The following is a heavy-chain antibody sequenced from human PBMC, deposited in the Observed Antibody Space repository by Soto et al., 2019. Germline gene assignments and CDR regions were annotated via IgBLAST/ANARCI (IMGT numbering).Heavy chain of an antibody. CDR1: GYTFSSRG. J-gene: IGHJ2*01. V-gene: IGHV1-18*01. D-gene: IGHD4-17*01. CDR3: VREAGDYDWYFDL. Sequence: QAQLVQSGPEVKEPGASVKVSCKASGYTFSSRGIYWVRQAPGQGLEWMGWISPHNAKTHYAQSLQGRATLTTDTSTSTAYMDLRSLRSDDTAVYYCVREAGDYDWYFDLWGRGTPVTVSS. CDR2: ISPHNAKT.